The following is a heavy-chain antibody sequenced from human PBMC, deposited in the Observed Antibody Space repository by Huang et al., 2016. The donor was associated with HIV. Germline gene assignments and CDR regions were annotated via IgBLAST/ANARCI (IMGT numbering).Heavy chain of an antibody. J-gene: IGHJ3*01. V-gene: IGHV4-39*01. Sequence: QLQLQESGPGLVRPSETLSLTCSVSGGSVNSGYYYWGWIRQPPGKGLEWYACGFYGGNTCYNPSRKSRVSMSVDTSKKRFSLNLSSVTAADTAVYFCARLPFDYVWGTQRQTALDELDVWGQGTMVTVSS. CDR1: GGSVNSGYYY. D-gene: IGHD3-16*01. CDR3: ARLPFDYVWGTQRQTALDELDV. CDR2: GFYGGNT.